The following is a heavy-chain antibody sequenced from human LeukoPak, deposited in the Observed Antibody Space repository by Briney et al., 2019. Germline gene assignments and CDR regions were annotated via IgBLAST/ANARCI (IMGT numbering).Heavy chain of an antibody. CDR1: GYTFTGYY. Sequence: ASVKVSCKASGYTFTGYYMHWVRQAPGQGLEWMGWINPNSGGTNYAQKFQGRVTMTRDTSISTAYMELGRLRSDDTAVYYCARVSRYCSSTSCRILDYWGQGTLVTVSS. CDR3: ARVSRYCSSTSCRILDY. CDR2: INPNSGGT. V-gene: IGHV1-2*02. J-gene: IGHJ4*02. D-gene: IGHD2-2*01.